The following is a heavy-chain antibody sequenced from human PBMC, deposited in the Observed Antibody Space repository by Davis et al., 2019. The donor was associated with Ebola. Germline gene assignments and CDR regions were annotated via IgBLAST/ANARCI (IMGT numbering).Heavy chain of an antibody. CDR1: GYTFTSYG. D-gene: IGHD2-8*02. CDR2: ISAYNGNT. J-gene: IGHJ5*02. CDR3: ARTAPVLVVYAIKRSWFDP. Sequence: ASVKVSCKASGYTFTSYGISWVRQAPGQGLEWMGWISAYNGNTNYAQKLQGRVTMTTDTSTSTAYMELRSLRSDDTAVYYCARTAPVLVVYAIKRSWFDPWGQGTLVTVSS. V-gene: IGHV1-18*01.